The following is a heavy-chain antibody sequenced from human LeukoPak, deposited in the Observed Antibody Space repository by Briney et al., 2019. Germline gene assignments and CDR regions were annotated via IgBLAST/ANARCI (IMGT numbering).Heavy chain of an antibody. CDR2: INPNSGGT. CDR1: GYTFTGYY. CDR3: ARDRNDFWSGYYNCFDP. D-gene: IGHD3-3*01. Sequence: GASVKVSCKASGYTFTGYYMHWVRQAPGQGLEWMGRINPNSGGTNYAQKFQGRVTMTRDTSISTAYMELSRLRSDDTAVYYCARDRNDFWSGYYNCFDPWGQGTLVTVSS. J-gene: IGHJ5*02. V-gene: IGHV1-2*06.